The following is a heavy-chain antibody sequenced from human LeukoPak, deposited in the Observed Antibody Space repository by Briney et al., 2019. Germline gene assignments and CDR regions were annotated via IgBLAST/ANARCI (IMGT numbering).Heavy chain of an antibody. CDR2: IIPLFGTV. CDR1: GGTFSNYA. J-gene: IGHJ3*02. V-gene: IGHV1-69*06. CDR3: ATVSTPQYYYDRSAYSDAFDI. Sequence: GASVKVSCKTSGGTFSNYAINWVRQAPGQGLEWMGAIIPLFGTVNNAQRFQGRVRTIADKSTTTTYMELRSLRSEDTAVYYCATVSTPQYYYDRSAYSDAFDIWGQGTMVTVSS. D-gene: IGHD3-22*01.